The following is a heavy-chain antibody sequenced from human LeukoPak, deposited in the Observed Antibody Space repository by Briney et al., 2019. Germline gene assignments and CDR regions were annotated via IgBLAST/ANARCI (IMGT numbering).Heavy chain of an antibody. CDR2: IIPIFGTA. CDR1: GGTFSSYA. Sequence: SVKVSCKAFGGTFSSYAISWVRQAPGQGLEWMGGIIPIFGTANYAQKFQGRVMITTDESTSTAYMELSSLRSEDTAVYYCARSVAAAGTDWFDPWGQGTLVTVSS. CDR3: ARSVAAAGTDWFDP. J-gene: IGHJ5*02. D-gene: IGHD6-13*01. V-gene: IGHV1-69*05.